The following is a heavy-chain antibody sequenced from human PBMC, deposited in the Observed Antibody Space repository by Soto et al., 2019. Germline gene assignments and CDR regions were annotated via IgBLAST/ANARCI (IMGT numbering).Heavy chain of an antibody. CDR2: IYYSGST. V-gene: IGHV4-61*01. CDR1: GGSVSSGSYY. D-gene: IGHD5-12*01. CDR3: ARGGWLDAFDI. J-gene: IGHJ3*02. Sequence: PSDTLSLSCTVSGGSVSSGSYYWSWIRQPPGKGLEWIGYIYYSGSTNYNPSLKSRVTISVDTSKNQFSLKLSSVTAADTAVYYCARGGWLDAFDIWGQGTMVTVSS.